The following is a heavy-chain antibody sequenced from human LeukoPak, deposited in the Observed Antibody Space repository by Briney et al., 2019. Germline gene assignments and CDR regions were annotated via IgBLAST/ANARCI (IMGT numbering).Heavy chain of an antibody. Sequence: ASVKVSCKASGYTFTSYGISWVRRAPGQGLEWMGWISAYNGNTNYAQKLQGRVTMTTDTSTGTAYMELRSLRSDDTAVYYCAREDWAWRYFDLWGRGTLVTVSS. CDR1: GYTFTSYG. V-gene: IGHV1-18*01. CDR3: AREDWAWRYFDL. D-gene: IGHD1-1*01. CDR2: ISAYNGNT. J-gene: IGHJ2*01.